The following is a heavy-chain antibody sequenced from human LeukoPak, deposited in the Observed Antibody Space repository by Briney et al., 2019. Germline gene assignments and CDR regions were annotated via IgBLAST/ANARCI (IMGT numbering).Heavy chain of an antibody. CDR2: ISGDSRYI. CDR1: GFTFSDYS. Sequence: GGSLILSCAASGFTFSDYSLNWVRQAPGKGLEWVSCISGDSRYIYYADSVKGRSTISRDNAQNSLYLHMNSLRAEDTAVYYCARGPFSGSWSEFDYWGQGTLVTVSS. CDR3: ARGPFSGSWSEFDY. V-gene: IGHV3-21*06. D-gene: IGHD6-13*01. J-gene: IGHJ4*02.